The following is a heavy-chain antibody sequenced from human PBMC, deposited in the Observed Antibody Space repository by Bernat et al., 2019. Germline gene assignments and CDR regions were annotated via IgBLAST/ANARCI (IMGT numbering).Heavy chain of an antibody. V-gene: IGHV1-18*01. CDR3: AREPPTGATDEDEAFDI. Sequence: QVQLVQSGAEVKKPGASVKVSCKASGYTFTSYGISWVRQAPGQGLEWMGWISAYNGNTYYAQKLQGRVTMTTDTSTTTGYMELRSLRSDDTAVYYCAREPPTGATDEDEAFDIWGQGTMVTVSS. CDR2: ISAYNGNT. D-gene: IGHD1-26*01. CDR1: GYTFTSYG. J-gene: IGHJ3*02.